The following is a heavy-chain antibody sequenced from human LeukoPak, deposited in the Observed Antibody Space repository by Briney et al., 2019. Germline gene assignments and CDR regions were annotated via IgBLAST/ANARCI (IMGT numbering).Heavy chain of an antibody. V-gene: IGHV3-33*01. CDR1: GFTFSSHG. Sequence: GTSLRLSCAASGFTFSSHGMHWVRQAPGKGLDWVAVIWYDGSKTLYADSVKGRFTISRDDSKNTLYLQMNSLRAEDTAVYYCAREASGYYRDFWGQGTLDTVSS. J-gene: IGHJ4*02. CDR3: AREASGYYRDF. D-gene: IGHD3-3*01. CDR2: IWYDGSKT.